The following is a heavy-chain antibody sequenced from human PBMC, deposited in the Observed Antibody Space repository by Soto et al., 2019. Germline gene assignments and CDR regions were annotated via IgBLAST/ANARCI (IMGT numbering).Heavy chain of an antibody. CDR2: ISYDGTNK. J-gene: IGHJ4*02. CDR1: GFTFRTYA. CDR3: ARGGTPIDY. D-gene: IGHD3-16*01. Sequence: GGSLRLSCAASGFTFRTYAMDWVRQAPGKGLEWVAVISYDGTNKYYADSVKGRFTISRDNSKNTLSLQMNSLRAEDTAVYYCARGGTPIDYWGQGTLVTVSS. V-gene: IGHV3-30*01.